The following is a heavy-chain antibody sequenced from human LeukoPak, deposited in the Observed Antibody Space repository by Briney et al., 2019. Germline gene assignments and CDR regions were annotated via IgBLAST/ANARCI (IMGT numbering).Heavy chain of an antibody. CDR3: ARDRGPSYCSDTTCRTFDW. CDR1: RYTLSSYG. Sequence: ASVKASCKASRYTLSSYGLSWVPQAPGPRLESLGWISAHNANTNSAQRLQGRLTMTTDTPTSTGYMELKSLTIGDTGVYYCARDRGPSYCSDTTCRTFDWWGQGTLVSVSS. V-gene: IGHV1-18*01. J-gene: IGHJ4*02. D-gene: IGHD2-2*01. CDR2: ISAHNANT.